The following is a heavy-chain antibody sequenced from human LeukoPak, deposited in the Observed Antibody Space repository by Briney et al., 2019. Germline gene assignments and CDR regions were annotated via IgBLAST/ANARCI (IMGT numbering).Heavy chain of an antibody. CDR3: AREVSFSPEYYFDY. Sequence: GGSLRLSCAASGFTFSSYAMTWVRQAPGKGLEWVSGTSGSGGTTYYADSVKGRVTISRDNSKNTLYLQMNSLRAEDTAVYYCAREVSFSPEYYFDYWGQGTLVTVSS. CDR2: TSGSGGTT. J-gene: IGHJ4*02. V-gene: IGHV3-23*01. CDR1: GFTFSSYA. D-gene: IGHD1-14*01.